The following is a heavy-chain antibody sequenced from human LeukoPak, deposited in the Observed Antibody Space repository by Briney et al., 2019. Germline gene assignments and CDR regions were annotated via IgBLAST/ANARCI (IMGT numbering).Heavy chain of an antibody. D-gene: IGHD3-16*01. CDR2: IYGTGST. V-gene: IGHV4-38-2*01. CDR3: ARYDSRGSASTRFDY. CDR1: VYSPGKNNY. Sequence: SETLSLTCAVSVYSPGKNNYWGWIGQPPGKGLAWIGRIYGTGSTSYNPSLMNRVTVSVDTSKNHFSLKLTSVTAADTAVYYCARYDSRGSASTRFDYWGQGILVTISS. J-gene: IGHJ4*02.